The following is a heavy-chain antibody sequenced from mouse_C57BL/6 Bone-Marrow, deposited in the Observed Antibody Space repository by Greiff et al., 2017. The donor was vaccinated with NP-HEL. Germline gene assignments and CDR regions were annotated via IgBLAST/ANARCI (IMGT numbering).Heavy chain of an antibody. CDR1: GYTFTDYY. CDR3: ARVGSDGSSYWYFDV. V-gene: IGHV1-19*01. CDR2: INPYNGGT. D-gene: IGHD1-1*01. Sequence: EVQLQQSGPVLVKPGASVKMSCKASGYTFTDYYMNWVKQSHGKSLEWIGVINPYNGGTSYNQKFKGKATLTVDKSSSTAYMALNSLTSEDSAVYYCARVGSDGSSYWYFDVWGTGTTVTVSS. J-gene: IGHJ1*03.